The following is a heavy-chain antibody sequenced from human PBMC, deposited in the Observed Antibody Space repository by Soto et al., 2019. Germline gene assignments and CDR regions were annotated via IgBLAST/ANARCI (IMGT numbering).Heavy chain of an antibody. CDR3: ARANYYGSPGDFDY. CDR1: GFTFSSYS. V-gene: IGHV3-48*01. CDR2: ISSSSSTI. Sequence: EVQLVESGGGLVQPGGSLRLSCPASGFTFSSYSMNWVRQAPGKGLEWVSYISSSSSTIYYADSVKGRFTISRDNAKNSLYLQMNSLRAEDTAVYYCARANYYGSPGDFDYWGQGTLVTVSS. J-gene: IGHJ4*02. D-gene: IGHD3-10*01.